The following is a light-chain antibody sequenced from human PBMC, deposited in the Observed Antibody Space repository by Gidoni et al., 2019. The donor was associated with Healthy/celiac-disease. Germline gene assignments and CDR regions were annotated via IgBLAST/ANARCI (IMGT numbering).Light chain of an antibody. CDR2: WAS. CDR1: QSVLYSSNNKNY. Sequence: DIVMTQSPESLAVSLGERATINCKSSQSVLYSSNNKNYLAWYQQKPGQPPKLLIYWASTRESGVPDRFSGSGSGTDFTLTISSLQAEDVAVYYCQQYYSTPPTFXQXTKLEIK. V-gene: IGKV4-1*01. J-gene: IGKJ2*01. CDR3: QQYYSTPPT.